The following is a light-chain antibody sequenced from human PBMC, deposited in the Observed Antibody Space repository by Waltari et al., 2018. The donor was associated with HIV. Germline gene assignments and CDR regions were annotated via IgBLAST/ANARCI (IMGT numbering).Light chain of an antibody. Sequence: QSALTQPRSVSGSPGQSVTISCTGTSSDVGGYNYVSWYQQHPGKAPKLMIYDVSKRPSGVPDRFSGSKSGNTASLTISGLQAEDEADYYCYSYAGSRTGYVFGTGTKVTVL. CDR2: DVS. CDR1: SSDVGGYNY. J-gene: IGLJ1*01. CDR3: YSYAGSRTGYV. V-gene: IGLV2-11*01.